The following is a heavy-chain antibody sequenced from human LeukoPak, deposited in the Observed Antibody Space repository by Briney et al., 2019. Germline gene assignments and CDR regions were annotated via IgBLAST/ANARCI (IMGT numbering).Heavy chain of an antibody. J-gene: IGHJ4*02. V-gene: IGHV1-46*01. CDR1: GYTFTSYY. D-gene: IGHD3-9*01. Sequence: ASVKVSCKASGYTFTSYYMHWVRQAPGQGLEWMGIINPSGGSTSYAQKFQGRVTMTRDTSTSTVYMELSSLRSEDTAVYYCARDDGSFDIHYYFDYWGQGTLVTVSS. CDR2: INPSGGST. CDR3: ARDDGSFDIHYYFDY.